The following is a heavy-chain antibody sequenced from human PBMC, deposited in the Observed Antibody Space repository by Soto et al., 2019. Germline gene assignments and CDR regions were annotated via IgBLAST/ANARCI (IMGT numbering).Heavy chain of an antibody. D-gene: IGHD3-10*01. CDR1: GYTFTSYA. CDR3: ARGFRFGDFRNLFDP. V-gene: IGHV1-3*01. CDR2: INAGNGNT. J-gene: IGHJ5*02. Sequence: ASVKVSCKASGYTFTSYAMHWVRQAPGQRLEWMGWINAGNGNTKYSQKFQGRVTITRDTSASTAYMELSSLRSEDTAVYYCARGFRFGDFRNLFDPWGQGTLVIAPQ.